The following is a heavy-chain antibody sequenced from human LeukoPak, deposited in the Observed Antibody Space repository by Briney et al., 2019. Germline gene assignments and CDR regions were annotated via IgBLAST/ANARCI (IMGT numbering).Heavy chain of an antibody. V-gene: IGHV1-18*01. J-gene: IGHJ1*01. CDR1: GYVFGAYG. CDR2: IAPYEGDT. D-gene: IGHD3-9*01. CDR3: ASNFIRTGYFGEYYLH. Sequence: ASVKVSCKVSGYVFGAYGLSWVRQTPDQGLEWLGWIAPYEGDTQYTPKLQDRITLTADTATTTVYMELRSLREDDSAVYYCASNFIRTGYFGEYYLHWGQGTQVVVSS.